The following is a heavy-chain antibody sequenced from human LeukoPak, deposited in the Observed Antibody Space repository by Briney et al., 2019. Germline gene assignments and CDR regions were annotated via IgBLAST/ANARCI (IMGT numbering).Heavy chain of an antibody. J-gene: IGHJ3*01. CDR2: VHYSGRT. CDR1: GGSISVNTYY. CDR3: ARHGPVVTATDAFDL. D-gene: IGHD2-21*02. Sequence: KPSETLSLTCTVSGGSISVNTYYCAWIRQPPGRGLEWIGSVHYSGRTDYNPSLKSRVTISVDTSKNQLSLSLNSVTAADTAVYYCARHGPVVTATDAFDLWGQGTMVTVPS. V-gene: IGHV4-39*01.